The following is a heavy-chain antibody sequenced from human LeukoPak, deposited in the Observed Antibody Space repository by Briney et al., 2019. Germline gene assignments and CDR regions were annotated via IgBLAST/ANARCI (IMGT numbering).Heavy chain of an antibody. Sequence: GSLRLSCAAAGFTFSSYAMSCVRRAPGKGLEWVSAISASGGSTYYADSVKGRFTISRDNSKNTLSLQMNSLRAEDTGVYYCAILSWSDKGRFDYRGQGTLVTVSS. J-gene: IGHJ4*02. CDR2: ISASGGST. CDR1: GFTFSSYA. V-gene: IGHV3-23*01. D-gene: IGHD1-1*01. CDR3: AILSWSDKGRFDY.